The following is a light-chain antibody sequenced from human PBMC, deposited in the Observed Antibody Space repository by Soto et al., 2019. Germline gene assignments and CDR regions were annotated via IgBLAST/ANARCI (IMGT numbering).Light chain of an antibody. CDR3: QHYNNWPE. Sequence: EIVMTQSPATLSVSPGERATLSCRASQSIRTNLAWYQQRPGQAPRLLIYGASTRATGIPAGFSGSGSGTEVSLTINCLQSEDFAVYYCQHYNNWPEFGQGTKLEIK. CDR1: QSIRTN. J-gene: IGKJ2*01. CDR2: GAS. V-gene: IGKV3-15*01.